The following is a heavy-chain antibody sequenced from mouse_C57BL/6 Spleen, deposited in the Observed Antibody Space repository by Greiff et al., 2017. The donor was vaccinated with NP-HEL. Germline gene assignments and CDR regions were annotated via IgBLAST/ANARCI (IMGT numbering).Heavy chain of an antibody. J-gene: IGHJ4*01. D-gene: IGHD1-1*01. V-gene: IGHV5-16*01. CDR2: INYDGSST. CDR3: ARDYGDSYAMDY. CDR1: GFTFSDYY. Sequence: EVQLVESEGGLVQPGSSMKLSCTASGFTFSDYYMAWVRQVPEKGLEWVANINYDGSSTYYLDSLKSRFIISRDNAKNILYLQMSSLKSEDTATYYCARDYGDSYAMDYWGQGTSVTVSS.